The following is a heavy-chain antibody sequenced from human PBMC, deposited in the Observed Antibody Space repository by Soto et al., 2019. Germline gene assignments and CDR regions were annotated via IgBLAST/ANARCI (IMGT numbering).Heavy chain of an antibody. V-gene: IGHV3-33*01. CDR1: GFTFSSYG. CDR3: ARDAGSGDHDSGYHYAFDY. CDR2: IWYDGSNSGSTM. Sequence: GALRVSCAASGFTFSSYGMHWVRQAPGKGLEWVAVIWYDGSNSGSTMFYADSVKGRFTISRDNAKNSVYLHMHSLRAEDTAVYYCARDAGSGDHDSGYHYAFDYWGQGTLVTVSS. D-gene: IGHD3-22*01. J-gene: IGHJ4*02.